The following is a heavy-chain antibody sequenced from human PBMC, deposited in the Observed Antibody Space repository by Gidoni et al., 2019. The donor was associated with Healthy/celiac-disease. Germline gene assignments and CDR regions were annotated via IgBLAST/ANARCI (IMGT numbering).Heavy chain of an antibody. CDR1: GYSFTSYW. V-gene: IGHV5-51*01. J-gene: IGHJ6*02. Sequence: EVQLVQSGAEVNKPGESLKISCKGSGYSFTSYWIGWVRQMPGKGLEWMGIIYPGDSDTRYSPSFQGQVTISADKSISTAYLQWSSLKASDTAMYYCAREKITMVRGVPTIYYYYYGMDVWGQGTTVTVSS. CDR3: AREKITMVRGVPTIYYYYYGMDV. CDR2: IYPGDSDT. D-gene: IGHD3-10*01.